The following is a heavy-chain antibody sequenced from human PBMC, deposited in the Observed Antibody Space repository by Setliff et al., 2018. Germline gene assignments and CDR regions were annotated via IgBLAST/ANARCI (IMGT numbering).Heavy chain of an antibody. CDR1: GFTFRSYW. J-gene: IGHJ3*02. Sequence: GGSLRLSCAASGFTFRSYWMSWVRQAPGKGLEWVSGVSGSGVNTFYADSVKGRFTISRDDSKNTLYLQMSSLRAEDTAVYYCVKTHWDTWIRGAFDIWGQGTMVTVSS. CDR2: VSGSGVNT. V-gene: IGHV3-23*01. D-gene: IGHD3-10*01. CDR3: VKTHWDTWIRGAFDI.